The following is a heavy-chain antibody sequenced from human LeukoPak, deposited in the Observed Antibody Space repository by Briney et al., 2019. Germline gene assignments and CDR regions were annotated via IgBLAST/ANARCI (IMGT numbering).Heavy chain of an antibody. CDR2: IYTSGST. J-gene: IGHJ4*02. CDR3: ASSHSSSWYLDY. Sequence: SETLSLTCTVSGGSISSYYWSWIRQPAGKGLEWIGRIYTSGSTNYNPSLKSRVTISVDTSKNQFSLKLSSVTAADTAVYYCASSHSSSWYLDYWGQGTLVTVSS. D-gene: IGHD6-13*01. CDR1: GGSISSYY. V-gene: IGHV4-4*07.